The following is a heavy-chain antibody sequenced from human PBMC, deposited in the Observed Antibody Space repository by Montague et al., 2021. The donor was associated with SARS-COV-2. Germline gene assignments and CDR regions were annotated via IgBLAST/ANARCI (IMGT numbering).Heavy chain of an antibody. CDR1: GGSLSGYH. D-gene: IGHD2-2*02. CDR2: INHGGIT. J-gene: IGHJ6*03. Sequence: SETLSLTCAVYGGSLSGYHWNWIRQPPGKGLEWIGEINHGGITNYNLSLKSRLTISADTSKNQFSLKLTSVAAADTAVYYCARLGEGVVPAPILGVGPYYSYFYMDVWGKGATVTVSS. CDR3: ARLGEGVVPAPILGVGPYYSYFYMDV. V-gene: IGHV4-34*01.